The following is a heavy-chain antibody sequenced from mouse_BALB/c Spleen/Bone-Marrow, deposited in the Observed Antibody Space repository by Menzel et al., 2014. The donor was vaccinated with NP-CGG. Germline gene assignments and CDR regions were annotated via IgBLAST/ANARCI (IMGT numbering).Heavy chain of an antibody. Sequence: VQLQQSGAELMKPGASVKISCKATGYTFSSYWIEWVKQRPGHGLEWIGEILSGSGSTNYNEKFKVKATFTADTSSNTAYMQLSSLTSEDSAVYYCARRGYDGAYWGQGTLVTVSA. CDR3: ARRGYDGAY. V-gene: IGHV1-9*01. D-gene: IGHD2-14*01. J-gene: IGHJ3*01. CDR1: GYTFSSYW. CDR2: ILSGSGST.